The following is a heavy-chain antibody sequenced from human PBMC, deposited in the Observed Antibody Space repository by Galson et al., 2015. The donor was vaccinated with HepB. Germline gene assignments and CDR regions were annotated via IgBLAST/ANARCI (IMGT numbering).Heavy chain of an antibody. J-gene: IGHJ4*02. CDR1: GFTFSGYE. CDR2: ISSSGGTI. D-gene: IGHD2-15*01. Sequence: SLRLSCATSGFTFSGYEMTWVRQVPGKGLEWVSYISSSGGTIYYADSVRGRFTISRDNAKNSLYLQMNSLRAEDTAIYYCARDQGYCSGGSCYSKYFDFWGQGTLVAVSS. CDR3: ARDQGYCSGGSCYSKYFDF. V-gene: IGHV3-48*03.